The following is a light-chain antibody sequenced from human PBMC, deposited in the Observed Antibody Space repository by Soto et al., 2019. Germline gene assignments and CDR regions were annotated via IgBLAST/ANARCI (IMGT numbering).Light chain of an antibody. CDR3: QQYGSSPLT. Sequence: EIVLTQSPGTLSLSPGERATLSCRASQSVSSSFLAWYQQKPGQAPRLLIYGASSRATGIPDSFSGSGSGTDFTLTISRLEHEDVAVYYCQQYGSSPLTFGGGTKVEIK. CDR2: GAS. V-gene: IGKV3-20*01. J-gene: IGKJ4*01. CDR1: QSVSSSF.